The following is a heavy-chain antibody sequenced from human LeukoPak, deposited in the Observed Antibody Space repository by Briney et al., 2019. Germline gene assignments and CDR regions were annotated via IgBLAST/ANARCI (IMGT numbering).Heavy chain of an antibody. V-gene: IGHV5-51*01. CDR3: GGSWIGGASTGNAVDL. J-gene: IGHJ2*01. D-gene: IGHD1-1*01. Sequence: GESLKISCKGSGYSFTNYWIAWVRQMPGKGLEWMGIINPGDSDTRYSPSFQGQVTVSVNTSISTAYLQWSSLKASDTAMYYCGGSWIGGASTGNAVDLWGRGTLVTVSS. CDR2: INPGDSDT. CDR1: GYSFTNYW.